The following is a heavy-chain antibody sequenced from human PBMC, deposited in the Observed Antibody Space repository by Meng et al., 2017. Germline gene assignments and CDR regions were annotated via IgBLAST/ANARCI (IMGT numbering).Heavy chain of an antibody. CDR1: GGSFSGYY. D-gene: IGHD6-6*01. J-gene: IGHJ4*02. Sequence: LLQWGAGLLKPSEPLSLTSAVYGGSFSGYYWSWIRQPPGKGLEWIGEINHSGSTNYNPSLKSRFTISVDTSKNQFSLKLSSVTAADTAVYYCARRGIAARPFYYWGQGTLVTVSS. V-gene: IGHV4-34*01. CDR3: ARRGIAARPFYY. CDR2: INHSGST.